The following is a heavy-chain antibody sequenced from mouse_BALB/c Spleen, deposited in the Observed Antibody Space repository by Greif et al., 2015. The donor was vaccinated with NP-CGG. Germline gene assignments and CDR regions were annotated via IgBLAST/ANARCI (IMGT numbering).Heavy chain of an antibody. D-gene: IGHD1-2*01. CDR1: GFNIKDTY. J-gene: IGHJ4*01. Sequence: EVKLVESGAELVKPGASVKLSCTASGFNIKDTYMHWVKQRPEQGLEWIGRIDPANGNTKYDPKFQGKATITADTSSNTAYLQLSSLTSEDTAVYYCARFYGYVYAMDYWGQGTSVTVSS. CDR3: ARFYGYVYAMDY. CDR2: IDPANGNT. V-gene: IGHV14-3*02.